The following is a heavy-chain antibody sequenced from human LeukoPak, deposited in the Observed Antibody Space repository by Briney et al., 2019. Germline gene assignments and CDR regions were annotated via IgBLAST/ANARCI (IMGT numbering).Heavy chain of an antibody. J-gene: IGHJ4*02. CDR3: ARLTLLYCSSTSCEYYFDY. CDR2: IYPGDSDT. Sequence: GESLQISCKGSGYSFTSYWIGWVRQMPGKGLEWMGIIYPGDSDTRYSPSFQGQVTISADKSISTAYLQWSSLKASDTAMYYCARLTLLYCSSTSCEYYFDYWGQGTLVTVSS. D-gene: IGHD2-2*01. CDR1: GYSFTSYW. V-gene: IGHV5-51*01.